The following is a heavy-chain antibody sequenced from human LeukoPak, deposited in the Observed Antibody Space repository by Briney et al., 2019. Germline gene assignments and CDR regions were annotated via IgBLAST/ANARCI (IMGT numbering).Heavy chain of an antibody. CDR2: IPYDGTNK. V-gene: IGHV3-30*18. CDR1: GFTFSSFV. J-gene: IGHJ6*03. CDR3: AKNYGDYPSYYYYYYMDV. D-gene: IGHD4-17*01. Sequence: PGRSLRLSCAASGFTFSSFVMHWVRQAPGKGLEWVAVIPYDGTNKYYADSVKGRFTISRDNSKNTLYLQMNSLRAEDTAVYYCAKNYGDYPSYYYYYYMDVWGKGTTVTVSS.